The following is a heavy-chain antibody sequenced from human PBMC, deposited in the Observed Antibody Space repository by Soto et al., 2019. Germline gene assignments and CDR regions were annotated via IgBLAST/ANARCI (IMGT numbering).Heavy chain of an antibody. V-gene: IGHV5-51*01. Sequence: PGESLKISCKGSGYSFTSYWIGWVRQMPGKGLEWMGIIYPGDSDTRYSPSFQGQVTISADKSISTAYLQWSSLKASDTAMYYCARGLKNYYYYYGMDVWGQGTTVTVSS. CDR3: ARGLKNYYYYYGMDV. J-gene: IGHJ6*02. CDR1: GYSFTSYW. CDR2: IYPGDSDT.